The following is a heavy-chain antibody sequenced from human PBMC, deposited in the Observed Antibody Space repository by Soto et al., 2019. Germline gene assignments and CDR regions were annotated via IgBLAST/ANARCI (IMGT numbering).Heavy chain of an antibody. D-gene: IGHD1-26*01. CDR1: GFTFSNYG. V-gene: IGHV3-30*18. CDR3: AKEGGIEGASTRYVYDY. Sequence: QVQLVESGGGLVKPGRSLRLSFAASGFTFSNYGMHGVRQAPGKGLEWLAVISYDGSVNYYADSVKGRFTISRDKSKTTLYLQMNSLRAEDTAVYYCAKEGGIEGASTRYVYDYWGQGTLVTVSS. CDR2: ISYDGSVN. J-gene: IGHJ4*02.